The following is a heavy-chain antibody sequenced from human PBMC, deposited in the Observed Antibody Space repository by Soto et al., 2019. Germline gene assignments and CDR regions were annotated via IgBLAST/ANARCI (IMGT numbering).Heavy chain of an antibody. V-gene: IGHV4-59*01. D-gene: IGHD2-2*01. Sequence: SETLSLTCTVSGGSISSYYWSWIRQPPGKGLEWIGYIYYSGSTNYNPSLKSRVTISVDTSKNKFSLKLSSVTAADTAVYYCARDTYCSSTTCYPNFDYWGQGTLVTVSS. CDR3: ARDTYCSSTTCYPNFDY. CDR1: GGSISSYY. J-gene: IGHJ4*02. CDR2: IYYSGST.